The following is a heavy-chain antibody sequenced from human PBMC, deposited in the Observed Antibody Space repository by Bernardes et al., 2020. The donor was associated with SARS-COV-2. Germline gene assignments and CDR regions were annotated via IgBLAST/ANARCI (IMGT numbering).Heavy chain of an antibody. J-gene: IGHJ6*02. D-gene: IGHD3-3*01. V-gene: IGHV4-31*03. CDR1: GGSISSGGYY. CDR2: IYYSGST. Sequence: SETLSLTCTVSGGSISSGGYYWSWLRQHPGKGLEWIGYIYYSGSTYYNPSLKSRVTISVDTSKNQFSLKLSSVTAADTAVYYCARAPRITIFGVVSSMDVWGQGTTVTVSS. CDR3: ARAPRITIFGVVSSMDV.